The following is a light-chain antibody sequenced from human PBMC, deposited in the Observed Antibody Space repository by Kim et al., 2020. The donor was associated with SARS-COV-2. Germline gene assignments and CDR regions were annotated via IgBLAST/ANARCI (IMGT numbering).Light chain of an antibody. CDR1: SLRSYY. CDR2: GKN. CDR3: NSRDSSGNHQV. Sequence: AVGQTVRITCQGASLRSYYASWYQQKPGQAPVLVIYGKNNRPSGIPDRFSGSSSGNTASLTITGAQAEDEADYYCNSRDSSGNHQVFGGGTQLTVL. V-gene: IGLV3-19*01. J-gene: IGLJ2*01.